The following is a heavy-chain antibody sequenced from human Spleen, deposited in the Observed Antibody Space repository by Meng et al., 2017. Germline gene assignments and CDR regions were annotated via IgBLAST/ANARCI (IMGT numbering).Heavy chain of an antibody. CDR3: FGHIDY. Sequence: GESLKISCAASGFTFSSYEMNWVRQAPGKGLEWVGRIKSNPDGGTIDYAAAVKGRFTISRDDSKNMVYLQMNSLKSEDTAVYYCFGHIDYWGQGTLVTVSS. CDR2: IKSNPDGGTI. J-gene: IGHJ4*02. D-gene: IGHD3-16*01. V-gene: IGHV3-15*01. CDR1: GFTFSSYE.